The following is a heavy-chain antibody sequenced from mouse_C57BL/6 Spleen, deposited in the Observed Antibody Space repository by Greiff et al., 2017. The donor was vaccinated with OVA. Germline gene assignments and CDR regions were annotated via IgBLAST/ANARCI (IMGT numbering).Heavy chain of an antibody. CDR3: ARHGSSYRYFDV. D-gene: IGHD1-1*01. V-gene: IGHV5-12*01. CDR1: GFTFSDYY. CDR2: ISNGGGST. Sequence: EVKVVESGGGLVQPGGSLKLSCAASGFTFSDYYMYWVRQTPEKRLEWVAYISNGGGSTYYPDTVKGRFTISRDNAKNTLYLQMSRLKSEDTAMYYCARHGSSYRYFDVWGTGTTVTVSS. J-gene: IGHJ1*03.